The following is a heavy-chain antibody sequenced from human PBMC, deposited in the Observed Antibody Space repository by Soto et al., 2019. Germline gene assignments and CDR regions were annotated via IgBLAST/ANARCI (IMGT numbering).Heavy chain of an antibody. CDR1: GFTFSSYS. Sequence: GGSLRLSCAASGFTFSSYSMNWVRQAPGKGLEWVSSISSSSYIYYADSVKGRFTISRDNAKNSLYLQMNSLRAEDTAVYYCARPPLYSGYDANFDYWGQGTLVTVSS. V-gene: IGHV3-21*01. CDR3: ARPPLYSGYDANFDY. CDR2: ISSSSYI. D-gene: IGHD5-12*01. J-gene: IGHJ4*02.